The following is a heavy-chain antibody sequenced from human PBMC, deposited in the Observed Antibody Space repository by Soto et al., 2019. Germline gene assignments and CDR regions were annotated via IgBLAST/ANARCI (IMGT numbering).Heavy chain of an antibody. D-gene: IGHD2-15*01. Sequence: DVQLLESGGGLVQPEGSLRLSCAASGFTFSSYAMGWVRQGPGKGLEWVAVVSSGGSTHYADSVRGRSTITRDNSKNTLSLQMNTRTAEDTAVYFCAKRRGAGGHFDCWGQGALVTVSS. CDR2: VSSGGST. J-gene: IGHJ4*02. CDR3: AKRRGAGGHFDC. V-gene: IGHV3-23*01. CDR1: GFTFSSYA.